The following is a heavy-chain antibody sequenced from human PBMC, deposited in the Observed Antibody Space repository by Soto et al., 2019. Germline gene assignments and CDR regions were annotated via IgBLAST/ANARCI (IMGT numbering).Heavy chain of an antibody. J-gene: IGHJ6*02. CDR1: GVSISSRNC. D-gene: IGHD3-3*01. CDR2: IYRSGST. V-gene: IGHV4-4*02. Sequence: QVQLQESGPGLVKPSGTLSTVSGVSISSRNCWSWVCQSPGKGLEWVGEIYRSGSTNYNQSRKSQVGMSVDKSNNQSAQNLNTVTSADPAVYYGARRDYDFWSGYLDVWGQGTTVNVSS. CDR3: ARRDYDFWSGYLDV.